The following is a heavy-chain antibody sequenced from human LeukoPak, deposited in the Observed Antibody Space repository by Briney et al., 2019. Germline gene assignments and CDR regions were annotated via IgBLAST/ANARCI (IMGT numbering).Heavy chain of an antibody. CDR3: ARVSTAVSLAIDY. D-gene: IGHD6-13*01. CDR2: ISSSSKYI. Sequence: GRSLRLSCAASGFTFSSYAMHWVRQAPGKGLEWVSVISSSSKYIYYADSVKGRFTISRDNAKNSLYLQMSSLRAEDTAVYYCARVSTAVSLAIDYWGQGTLVTVST. V-gene: IGHV3-21*06. CDR1: GFTFSSYA. J-gene: IGHJ4*02.